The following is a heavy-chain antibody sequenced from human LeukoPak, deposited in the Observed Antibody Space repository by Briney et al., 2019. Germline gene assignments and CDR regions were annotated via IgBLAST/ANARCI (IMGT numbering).Heavy chain of an antibody. CDR3: ARSSSGWWYYFDH. D-gene: IGHD6-19*01. CDR2: MNPNSGNT. CDR1: GYTFTSYD. J-gene: IGHJ4*02. Sequence: GASVKVSCKASGYTFTSYDINWVRQATGQGLEWMGWMNPNSGNTGYAQKFQGRVTMTRDTSISTAYMELSRLRSDDTAVYYCARSSSGWWYYFDHWGQGTLVTVSS. V-gene: IGHV1-8*01.